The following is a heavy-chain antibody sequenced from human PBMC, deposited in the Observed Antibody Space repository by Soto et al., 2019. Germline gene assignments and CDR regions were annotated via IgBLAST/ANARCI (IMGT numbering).Heavy chain of an antibody. D-gene: IGHD3-22*01. Sequence: QVKLVQSGTEVKKPGASMKVSCKASGYSFATSGISWVRQAPGQGLEWMGWISAYNGNTNYDQKLQDRIIMTTDTSTSTAYLELRSLRSDDTAVYYCARAGQYYDSSGYAEWGQGTLVTVSS. V-gene: IGHV1-18*01. CDR1: GYSFATSG. CDR3: ARAGQYYDSSGYAE. CDR2: ISAYNGNT. J-gene: IGHJ4*02.